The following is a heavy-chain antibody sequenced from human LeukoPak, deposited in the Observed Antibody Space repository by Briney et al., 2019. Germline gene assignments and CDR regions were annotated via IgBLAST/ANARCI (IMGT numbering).Heavy chain of an antibody. J-gene: IGHJ6*03. D-gene: IGHD2-2*02. Sequence: GGSLRLSCAASGFTFSTYSMNWVRQAPGKGLEWVSSISSSSSYIYYADSVKGRFTISRDNAKNSLYLQMNSLRAEDTAVYYCARSGNQLLYTYYMDAWGKGTTVTVSS. V-gene: IGHV3-21*01. CDR2: ISSSSSYI. CDR1: GFTFSTYS. CDR3: ARSGNQLLYTYYMDA.